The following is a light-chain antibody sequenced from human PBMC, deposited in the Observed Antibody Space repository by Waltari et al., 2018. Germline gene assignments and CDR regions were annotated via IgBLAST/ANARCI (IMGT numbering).Light chain of an antibody. CDR3: QKYDTAPYT. CDR1: QGIGAS. V-gene: IGKV1-27*01. Sequence: QMTQSPSSLSASVGHSVSITGRASQGIGASLAWYQQKPGKVPHLLIYSASTLHSGVPSRFSGGGSGTDFTLTISSLQPDDVATYYCQKYDTAPYTFGQGTKLEIK. CDR2: SAS. J-gene: IGKJ2*01.